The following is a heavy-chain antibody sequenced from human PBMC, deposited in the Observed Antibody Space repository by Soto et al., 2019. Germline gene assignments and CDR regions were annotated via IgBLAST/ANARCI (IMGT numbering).Heavy chain of an antibody. V-gene: IGHV3-23*01. CDR1: GFTFNNYA. D-gene: IGHD3-10*01. J-gene: IGHJ5*02. CDR3: TRDAISMVRGTDNWFDP. Sequence: EVQLLESGGGLIQPGGSLRLSCAASGFTFNNYAMSWVRQAPGKGLEWVSAISGNGISTYYADSVRGRFTISRDNSENTLFLQMNRLRPDDTAVYYCTRDAISMVRGTDNWFDPWGQGTLVTVSS. CDR2: ISGNGIST.